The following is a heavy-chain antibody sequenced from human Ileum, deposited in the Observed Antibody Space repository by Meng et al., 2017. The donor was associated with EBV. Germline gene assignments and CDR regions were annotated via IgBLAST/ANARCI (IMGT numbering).Heavy chain of an antibody. V-gene: IGHV4-4*02. CDR1: GGSISSSNW. CDR3: ARVGQWLPIDY. CDR2: IYHSGST. Sequence: QGQLQRSGPGLVTPSGTRALTCAVSGGSISSSNWWSWVRQPPGKGLEWIGEIYHSGSTNYNPSLKSRVTMSVDKSKNQFSLNLSSVTAADTAVYYCARVGQWLPIDYWGQGTLVTVSS. D-gene: IGHD6-19*01. J-gene: IGHJ4*02.